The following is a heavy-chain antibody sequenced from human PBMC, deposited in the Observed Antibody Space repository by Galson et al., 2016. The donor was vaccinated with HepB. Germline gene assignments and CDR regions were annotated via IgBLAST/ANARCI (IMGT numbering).Heavy chain of an antibody. D-gene: IGHD4-17*01. CDR3: ARDPDPGDYDRRHYYYGMDV. Sequence: SETLSLTCTVSGGSISRYYWSWIRQPPGKGLEWIGYIHYSGSINYNPSLKSRVTISIDTSKNQFSLKLGSVTAADTAVYYCARDPDPGDYDRRHYYYGMDVWGQGTTVTVSS. CDR1: GGSISRYY. J-gene: IGHJ6*02. CDR2: IHYSGSI. V-gene: IGHV4-59*01.